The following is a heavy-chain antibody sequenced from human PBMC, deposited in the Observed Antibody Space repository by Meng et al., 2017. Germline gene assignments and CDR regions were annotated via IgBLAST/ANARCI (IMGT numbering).Heavy chain of an antibody. D-gene: IGHD4-17*01. Sequence: GRLVQSGAEVKKPGESLKISCKGSGYSFTSYWIGWVRQMPGKGLEWMGIIYPGDSDTRYSPSFQGQVTISADKSISTAYLQWSSLKASDTAMYYCARLTESNDYGDYQDYWGQGTLVTVSS. CDR1: GYSFTSYW. J-gene: IGHJ4*02. V-gene: IGHV5-51*01. CDR3: ARLTESNDYGDYQDY. CDR2: IYPGDSDT.